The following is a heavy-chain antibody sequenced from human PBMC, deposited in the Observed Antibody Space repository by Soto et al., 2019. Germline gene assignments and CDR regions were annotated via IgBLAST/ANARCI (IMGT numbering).Heavy chain of an antibody. CDR2: IIPIFGTA. D-gene: IGHD3-22*01. CDR1: VGTFSSYA. CDR3: AIYYYDSSGYYYYFDY. V-gene: IGHV1-69*06. Sequence: GXSVKVSCKASVGTFSSYAISWVRQAPGQGLEWMGGIIPIFGTANYAQKFQGRVTITADKSTSTAYMELSSLRSEDTAVYYCAIYYYDSSGYYYYFDYWGQGTPVTVSS. J-gene: IGHJ4*02.